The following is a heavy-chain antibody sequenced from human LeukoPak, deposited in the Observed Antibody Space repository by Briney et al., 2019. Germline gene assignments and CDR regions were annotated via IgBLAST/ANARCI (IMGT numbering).Heavy chain of an antibody. J-gene: IGHJ4*02. CDR3: AKNRGGRGIFDY. V-gene: IGHV3-23*01. Sequence: GGSLRLSGAASGFAFSSYWMHWVRQSPGKGLGWVSAISGSGGSTYYAAFVKGRFNISRENYMNTLYLEKNSLRAEDTAVYYCAKNRGGRGIFDYWGQGTLVTVSS. D-gene: IGHD2-15*01. CDR2: ISGSGGST. CDR1: GFAFSSYW.